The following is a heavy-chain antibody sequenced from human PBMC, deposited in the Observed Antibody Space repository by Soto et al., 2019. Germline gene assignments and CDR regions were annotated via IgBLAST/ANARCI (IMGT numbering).Heavy chain of an antibody. J-gene: IGHJ5*02. CDR3: ARVSGPHP. V-gene: IGHV3-21*01. Sequence: WLSLRLSCAASGFTFRSYSLNWARQAPGKGLEWVSSISSSSSYIYYADSVKGRFTISRDNAKNSLYLQMNSLRAEDTAVYYCARVSGPHPWGQGTLVTVSS. CDR1: GFTFRSYS. CDR2: ISSSSSYI.